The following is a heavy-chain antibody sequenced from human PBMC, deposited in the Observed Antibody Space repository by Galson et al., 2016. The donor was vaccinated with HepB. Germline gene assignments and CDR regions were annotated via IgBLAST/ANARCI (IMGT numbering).Heavy chain of an antibody. CDR3: ATILDGYTFFDY. V-gene: IGHV1-24*01. CDR2: FDPENSKT. D-gene: IGHD5-24*01. Sequence: SVKVSCKVSGYTLTELSMHWVRQAPGKGLEWMGGFDPENSKTIYAQKFKGRVTMTEDTSIDTAYMELRRLRSEDTAIYYCATILDGYTFFDYWGQGTLVTVSS. CDR1: GYTLTELS. J-gene: IGHJ4*02.